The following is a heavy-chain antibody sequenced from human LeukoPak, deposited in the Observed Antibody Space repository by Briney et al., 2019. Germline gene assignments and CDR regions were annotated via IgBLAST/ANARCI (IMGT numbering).Heavy chain of an antibody. J-gene: IGHJ4*02. CDR1: GFTFSNFW. V-gene: IGHV3-74*01. CDR3: GRSLDY. CDR2: INPDGSST. Sequence: PGGSLRLSCAASGFTFSNFWMHWVRQAPGKGLVWVSRINPDGSSTGYADSVKGRFTISRDNAKNTLYLQMNSLRAEDTAMYYCGRSLDYWGQGTLVTVSS.